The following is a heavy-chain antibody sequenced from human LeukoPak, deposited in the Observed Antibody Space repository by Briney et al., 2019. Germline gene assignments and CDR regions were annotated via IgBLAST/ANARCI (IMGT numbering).Heavy chain of an antibody. J-gene: IGHJ4*02. CDR1: GFTFSSYG. V-gene: IGHV3-30*02. CDR2: IRYDGSNK. CDR3: AKTQGYYDSSGTFDY. D-gene: IGHD3-22*01. Sequence: GGSLRLSCAASGFTFSSYGMHWVRQAPGKGLEGVAFIRYDGSNKYYADSVKGRFTISRDNSKNTLYLQMNSLRAEDTAVYYCAKTQGYYDSSGTFDYWGQGTLVTVSS.